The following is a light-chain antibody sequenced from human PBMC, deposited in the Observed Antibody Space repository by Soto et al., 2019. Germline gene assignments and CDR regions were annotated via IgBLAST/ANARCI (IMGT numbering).Light chain of an antibody. Sequence: QSALTQPPSAPGSPGQSVTISCTGTSSDVGGYDYVSWHQHHPDKAPELMIYEVSKRPSGVPDRFSGSKSGNTASLTVSRLQAEDEADYYCSSYAGNNNVVFGGGTQLTVL. CDR2: EVS. CDR3: SSYAGNNNVV. CDR1: SSDVGGYDY. J-gene: IGLJ2*01. V-gene: IGLV2-8*01.